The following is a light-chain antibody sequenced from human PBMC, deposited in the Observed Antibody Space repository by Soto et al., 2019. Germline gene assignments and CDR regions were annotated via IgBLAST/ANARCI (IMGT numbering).Light chain of an antibody. Sequence: IQMTQSPSSLSASVGDRVTITCRASQGIRNDLGWYQQKPGKAPKLLIYKASSLQSGVPSRFSGSGSGTDFTLTISRLEPEDFAVYYCQQHGTSPITFGQGTRLEIK. CDR3: QQHGTSPIT. V-gene: IGKV1-17*01. J-gene: IGKJ5*01. CDR1: QGIRND. CDR2: KAS.